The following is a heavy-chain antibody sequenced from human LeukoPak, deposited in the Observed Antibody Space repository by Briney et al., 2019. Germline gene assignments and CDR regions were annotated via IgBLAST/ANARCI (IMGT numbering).Heavy chain of an antibody. J-gene: IGHJ4*02. CDR2: INPNSGGT. D-gene: IGHD3-10*01. Sequence: ASVKVSCKASGYIFTDYYMHWVRQAPGQELGWMGRINPNSGGTNYQGRVTMTRDTSISTAYMELSRLTSDDTAVYYCARGLTLADDYWGQGTLVTVSS. CDR3: ARGLTLADDY. CDR1: GYIFTDYY. V-gene: IGHV1/OR15-1*04.